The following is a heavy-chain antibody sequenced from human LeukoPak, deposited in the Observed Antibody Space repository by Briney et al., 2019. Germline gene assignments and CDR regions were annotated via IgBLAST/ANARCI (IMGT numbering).Heavy chain of an antibody. CDR2: IYYSGST. J-gene: IGHJ5*02. Sequence: SETLSLTCTVSGGSRSGYYWSWIRQPPGKGLEWIGYIYYSGSTNYNPSLKSRVTISVDTSKNQFSLKLSSVSAADTAVYYCARHYGSGNNWFDPWGQGTLVTVSS. D-gene: IGHD3-10*01. CDR1: GGSRSGYY. V-gene: IGHV4-59*01. CDR3: ARHYGSGNNWFDP.